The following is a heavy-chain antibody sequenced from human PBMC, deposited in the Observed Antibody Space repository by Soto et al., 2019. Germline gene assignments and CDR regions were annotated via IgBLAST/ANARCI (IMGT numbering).Heavy chain of an antibody. CDR1: GFPFSIYS. D-gene: IGHD6-19*01. Sequence: GGSLRLSCAASGFPFSIYSMNLVRQSPGKGLEYVSSISINGGSTYYADSVKGRFTISRDNSKNTLYLQMSSLRAEDTAVYYCVKVVGSSGSSDAFDISGQGTRVTVSS. CDR3: VKVVGSSGSSDAFDI. J-gene: IGHJ3*02. CDR2: ISINGGST. V-gene: IGHV3-64D*06.